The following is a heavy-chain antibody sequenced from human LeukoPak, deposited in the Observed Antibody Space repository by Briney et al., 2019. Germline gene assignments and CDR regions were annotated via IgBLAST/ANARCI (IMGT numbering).Heavy chain of an antibody. D-gene: IGHD3-3*01. CDR3: ARGHYDFWSGYYNPPFDY. CDR1: GGSFSGYY. CDR2: INHSGST. Sequence: SETLSLTCAVYGGSFSGYYWSWIRQSPGKGLEWIGEINHSGSTNYNPSLKSRVTISVDTSKNQFSLKLSSVTAADTAVYYCARGHYDFWSGYYNPPFDYWGQGTLVTVSS. J-gene: IGHJ4*02. V-gene: IGHV4-34*01.